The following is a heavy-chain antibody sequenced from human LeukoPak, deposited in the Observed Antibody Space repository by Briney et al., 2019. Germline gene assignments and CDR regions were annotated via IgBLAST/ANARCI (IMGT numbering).Heavy chain of an antibody. CDR3: AKDSYYGSGSYYTHYYYGMDV. V-gene: IGHV3-9*01. CDR1: GFTFDDYA. Sequence: GRSLRLSCAASGFTFDDYAMHWVRQAPGKGLEWVSGISWNSGSICYADSVKGRFTISRDNAKNSLYLQMNSLRAEDTALYYCAKDSYYGSGSYYTHYYYGMDVWGQGTTVTVSS. J-gene: IGHJ6*02. CDR2: ISWNSGSI. D-gene: IGHD3-10*01.